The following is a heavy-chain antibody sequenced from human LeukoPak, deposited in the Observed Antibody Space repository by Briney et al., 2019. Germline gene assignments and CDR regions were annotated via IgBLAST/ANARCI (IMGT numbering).Heavy chain of an antibody. Sequence: GGSLRPAWAASGFTLGSNRMSWVRQPPGKGREWVSSIISISSYIYYADSVKGRFTISRDNAKNSLYLQMNSLRAEDTAVYYCARGAGYYYDSSGYLYNWFDPWGQGTLVTVSS. D-gene: IGHD3-22*01. CDR1: GFTLGSNR. CDR2: IISISSYI. V-gene: IGHV3-21*01. J-gene: IGHJ5*02. CDR3: ARGAGYYYDSSGYLYNWFDP.